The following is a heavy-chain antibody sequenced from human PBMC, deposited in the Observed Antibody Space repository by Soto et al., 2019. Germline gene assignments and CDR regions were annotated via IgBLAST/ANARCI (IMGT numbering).Heavy chain of an antibody. J-gene: IGHJ4*02. D-gene: IGHD3-22*01. Sequence: GGSLRLSCAASGFTFSSYEMNWVRQAPGEGLEWVSYISSSGVTIYYADSVKGRFTISRDNAKNSLYLQMNSLRAEDTAVYYCARGGVVVVTSPPDYWGQGTLVTVSS. CDR2: ISSSGVTI. CDR3: ARGGVVVVTSPPDY. CDR1: GFTFSSYE. V-gene: IGHV3-48*03.